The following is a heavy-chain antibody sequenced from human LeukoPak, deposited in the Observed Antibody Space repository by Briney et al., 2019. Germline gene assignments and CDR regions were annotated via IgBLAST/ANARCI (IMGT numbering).Heavy chain of an antibody. CDR2: IKQDGSEK. CDR1: GFTLSSYA. CDR3: ARDRRDYYDSSVSDH. Sequence: PGGSLRLSCAASGFTLSSYAMSWVRQAPGKGLEWVANIKQDGSEKYYVDSVKGRLTISRDNAKNSLYLQMNSLRAEDTAVYYCARDRRDYYDSSVSDHWGQGTLVTVSS. D-gene: IGHD3-22*01. J-gene: IGHJ4*02. V-gene: IGHV3-7*01.